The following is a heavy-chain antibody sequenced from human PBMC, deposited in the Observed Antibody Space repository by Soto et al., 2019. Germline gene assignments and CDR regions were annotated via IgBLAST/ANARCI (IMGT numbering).Heavy chain of an antibody. CDR3: ARVDSGSSWSFKYYFDY. CDR1: GFTFSSYW. V-gene: IGHV3-7*01. CDR2: IKQDGSEK. Sequence: EVQLVESGGGLVQPGGSLGLSCAASGFTFSSYWMSWVRQAPGKGLEWVANIKQDGSEKYYVDSVKGRFTISRDNAKNSLYLQMNSLRAEDTAVYYCARVDSGSSWSFKYYFDYWGQGTLVTVSS. D-gene: IGHD6-13*01. J-gene: IGHJ4*02.